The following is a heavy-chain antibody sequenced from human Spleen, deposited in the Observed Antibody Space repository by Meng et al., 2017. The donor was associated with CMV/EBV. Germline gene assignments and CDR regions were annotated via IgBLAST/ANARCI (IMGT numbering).Heavy chain of an antibody. J-gene: IGHJ4*02. D-gene: IGHD3-10*01. CDR2: IVVDRGST. Sequence: SVKVSCKASGFTFTTSAVQWVRQARGQRLEWIGWIVVDRGSTKYAQKFQERVTITGDMSTSTAYMELSSLRSDDTAVYYCAADFSGGVVFDYWGQGTLVTVSS. CDR1: GFTFTTSA. V-gene: IGHV1-58*01. CDR3: AADFSGGVVFDY.